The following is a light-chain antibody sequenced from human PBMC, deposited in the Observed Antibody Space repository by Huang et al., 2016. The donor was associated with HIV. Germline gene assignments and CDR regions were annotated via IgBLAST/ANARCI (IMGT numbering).Light chain of an antibody. V-gene: IGKV3-15*01. CDR1: ESLNNK. J-gene: IGKJ2*01. Sequence: EVVMTQSPGTLSVSPGKRATLSYKTSESLNNKLVWYQQKPGQAPRLLISSTSTRATGVPARFSGGGSGTEFTLTISSLQSEDFGIYYCQQYSNWPPMYTFGQGTKLEI. CDR3: QQYSNWPPMYT. CDR2: STS.